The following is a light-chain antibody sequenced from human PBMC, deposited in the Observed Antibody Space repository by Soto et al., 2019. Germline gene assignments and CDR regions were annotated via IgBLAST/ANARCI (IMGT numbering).Light chain of an antibody. J-gene: IGLJ3*02. CDR3: CSYAGSYTLWV. CDR2: EVS. V-gene: IGLV2-8*01. CDR1: SSDVGAYDY. Sequence: QSALTQPPSASGSPGQSVTISCTGTSSDVGAYDYVSWYQQHPGKAPKLMIYEVSQRPSGVPDRFSGSKSGNTASLTISGLQAEDEADYYCCSYAGSYTLWVFGGGTKLTVL.